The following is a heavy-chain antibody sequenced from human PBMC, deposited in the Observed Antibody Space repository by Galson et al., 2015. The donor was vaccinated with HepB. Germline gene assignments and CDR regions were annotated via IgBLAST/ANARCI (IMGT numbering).Heavy chain of an antibody. CDR2: INAGNGNT. Sequence: QSGAEVKKPGASVKVSCKASGYTFTSYAMHWVRQAPGQGLEWMGWINAGNGNTKYSQKFQGRVTITRDTSASTAYMELSSLRSEDTAVYYCARDFITDVLWFGELFGAVGWYFDLWGRGTLVTVSS. J-gene: IGHJ2*01. CDR1: GYTFTSYA. CDR3: ARDFITDVLWFGELFGAVGWYFDL. V-gene: IGHV1-3*01. D-gene: IGHD3-10*01.